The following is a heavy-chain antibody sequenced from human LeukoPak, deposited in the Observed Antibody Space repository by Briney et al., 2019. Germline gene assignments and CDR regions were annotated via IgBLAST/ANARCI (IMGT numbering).Heavy chain of an antibody. CDR1: GITFSSYA. J-gene: IGHJ3*02. Sequence: GGPLRLSCAASGITFSSYAMSWVRQAPGKGLEWVSGISGNGVRTYYADSVKGRLTISRDNSKNTLYLQMDSLRTEDTAVYYCASGGGATRSGYAFDMWGQGTMVTVSS. CDR3: ASGGGATRSGYAFDM. CDR2: ISGNGVRT. D-gene: IGHD1-26*01. V-gene: IGHV3-23*01.